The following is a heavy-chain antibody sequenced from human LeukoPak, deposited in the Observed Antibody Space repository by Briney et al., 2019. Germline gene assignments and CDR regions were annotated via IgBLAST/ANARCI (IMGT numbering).Heavy chain of an antibody. CDR1: GGSFSGYY. Sequence: SETLSLTCAVYGGSFSGYYWSWIRQPPGNGLEWIGEINHSGSTNYNPSLKSRVTISVDTSKNQFSLKLSSVTAADTAVYYCARGRLQYHTNWFDPWGQGTLVTVSS. CDR3: ARGRLQYHTNWFDP. V-gene: IGHV4-34*01. CDR2: INHSGST. J-gene: IGHJ5*02. D-gene: IGHD4-11*01.